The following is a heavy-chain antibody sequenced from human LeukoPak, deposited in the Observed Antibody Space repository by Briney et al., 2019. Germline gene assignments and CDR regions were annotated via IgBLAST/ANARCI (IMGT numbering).Heavy chain of an antibody. D-gene: IGHD2-15*01. V-gene: IGHV4-4*07. CDR1: GGSFSSYY. Sequence: PSETLSLTCTASGGSFSSYYWSWIRQPAGKGLEWIGRIYTSGSTNYNPSLKSRVTMSVKTSKNKFSLKLSSVTAADTTAYYSARDPGGVVVVAATPYAFDIWGQGAMVTVSS. CDR3: ARDPGGVVVVAATPYAFDI. J-gene: IGHJ3*02. CDR2: IYTSGST.